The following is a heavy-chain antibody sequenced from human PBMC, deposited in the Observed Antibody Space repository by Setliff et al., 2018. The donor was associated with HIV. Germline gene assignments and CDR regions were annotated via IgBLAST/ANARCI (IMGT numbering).Heavy chain of an antibody. CDR1: GGSFSNYY. V-gene: IGHV4-34*01. CDR3: ASFFVTTVTNQDY. Sequence: SETLSLTCTVYGGSFSNYYTNWIRQPPGKGLEWIGELSPSGTTRPNPSLQSRVIISLDTSKNQFSLKLTSVTAADTAMYYCASFFVTTVTNQDYWGQGTPVTVSS. CDR2: LSPSGTT. J-gene: IGHJ4*02. D-gene: IGHD4-17*01.